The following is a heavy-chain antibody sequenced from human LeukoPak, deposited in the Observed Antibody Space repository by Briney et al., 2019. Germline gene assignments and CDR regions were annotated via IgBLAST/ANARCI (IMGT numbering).Heavy chain of an antibody. V-gene: IGHV4-59*01. CDR2: IYYSGST. Sequence: PSETLSLTCTVSGGSISSYYWSWIRQPPGKGLEWIGYIYYSGSTNYNPSLKSRVTISVDTSKNQFSLKLSSVTAADTAVYYCAGASKIYDILTGYYYYFDYWGQGTLVTVSS. CDR1: GGSISSYY. J-gene: IGHJ4*02. D-gene: IGHD3-9*01. CDR3: AGASKIYDILTGYYYYFDY.